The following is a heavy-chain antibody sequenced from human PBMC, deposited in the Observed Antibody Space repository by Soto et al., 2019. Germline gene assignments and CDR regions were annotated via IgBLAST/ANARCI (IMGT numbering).Heavy chain of an antibody. J-gene: IGHJ4*02. CDR1: GFTFSSYA. D-gene: IGHD3-3*01. Sequence: GGSLRLSCAASGFTFSSYAMHWVRQAPGKGLEWVAVISYDGSNKYYADSVKGRFTISRDNSKNTLYLRMNSLRAEDTAVYYCARDNHDFWSGYYTTPHYWGQGTLVTVSS. CDR3: ARDNHDFWSGYYTTPHY. V-gene: IGHV3-30-3*01. CDR2: ISYDGSNK.